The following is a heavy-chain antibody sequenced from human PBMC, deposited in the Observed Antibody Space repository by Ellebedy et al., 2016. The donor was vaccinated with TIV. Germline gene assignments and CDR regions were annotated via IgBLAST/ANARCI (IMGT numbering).Heavy chain of an antibody. CDR2: IFSNDEK. J-gene: IGHJ6*03. CDR1: GFSLSNARMG. V-gene: IGHV2-26*01. CDR3: ARTKGLSPYYYYYMDV. Sequence: SGPTLVKPTETLTLTCTVSGFSLSNARMGVSWIRQPPGKALEWLAHIFSNDEKSYSTSLKSRLTISKDTSKSQVVLTMTNMDPVDTATYYCARTKGLSPYYYYYMDVWGKGTTVTVSS.